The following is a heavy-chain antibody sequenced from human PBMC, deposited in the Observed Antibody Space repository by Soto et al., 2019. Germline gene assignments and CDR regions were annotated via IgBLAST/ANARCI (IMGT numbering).Heavy chain of an antibody. CDR3: ARDLSSGWVSWFGP. Sequence: ASVKVSCKASGYTFTSYAMHWVRQAPGQRLEWMGWINAGNGNTKYSQKFQGRVTITRDTSASTAYMELSSLRSEDTAVYYCARDLSSGWVSWFGPSGQGTLVTVSS. CDR1: GYTFTSYA. J-gene: IGHJ5*02. V-gene: IGHV1-3*01. D-gene: IGHD6-19*01. CDR2: INAGNGNT.